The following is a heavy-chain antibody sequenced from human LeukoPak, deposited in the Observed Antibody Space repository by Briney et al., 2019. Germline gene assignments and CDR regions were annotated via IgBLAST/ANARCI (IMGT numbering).Heavy chain of an antibody. Sequence: GGSLRLSCAASGFTFSSCAMSWVRQAPGKGLEWVSTIIDSGNSIYYADSAEGRFTISRDNSKNTLYLQMNSLRAGDTAVYYCAKDPIFSGSYGVFNYWGLGTLVTVSS. CDR3: AKDPIFSGSYGVFNY. CDR1: GFTFSSCA. CDR2: IIDSGNSI. J-gene: IGHJ4*02. V-gene: IGHV3-23*01. D-gene: IGHD1-26*01.